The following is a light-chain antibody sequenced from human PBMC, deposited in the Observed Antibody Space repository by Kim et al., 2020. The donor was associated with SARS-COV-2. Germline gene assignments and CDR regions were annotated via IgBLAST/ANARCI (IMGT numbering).Light chain of an antibody. CDR2: STN. CDR1: AGAVTTDSY. V-gene: IGLV7-43*01. J-gene: IGLJ3*02. CDR3: LLYRADAWV. Sequence: QAVVTQEPSLTVSPGGTVTLTCTSSAGAVTTDSYPNWFQQKPGQAPRSLIYSTNNKHSWTPARFSGSLLGGKAALTLSSVQPEDEADYYCLLYRADAWVFGRGTQLTVL.